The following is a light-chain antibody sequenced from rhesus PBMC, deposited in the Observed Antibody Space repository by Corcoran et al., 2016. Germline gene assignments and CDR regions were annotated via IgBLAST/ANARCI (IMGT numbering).Light chain of an antibody. CDR2: RAS. V-gene: IGKV1-69*01. J-gene: IGKJ2*01. CDR1: QGHCNG. Sequence: DIQMTQSPSSLPASVGDRVTTTCRARQGHCNGLAWYQQNPRKAPKLLDYRASHLETGVQPRVSGSGSRTDFTPPFSSLQPDVIATYYCQQHDNSPFSFAQGTKVE. CDR3: QQHDNSPFS.